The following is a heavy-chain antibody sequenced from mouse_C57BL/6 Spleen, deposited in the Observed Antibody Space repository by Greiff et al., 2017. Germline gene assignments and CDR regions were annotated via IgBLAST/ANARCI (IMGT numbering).Heavy chain of an antibody. D-gene: IGHD2-5*01. Sequence: VQLQQSGAELVKPGASVTMSCKASGYTFTTYPIEWMKQNHGKSLEWIGNFHPYNDDTKYNEKFKGKATLTVEKSSSTVYLELSRLTSDDSAVYYCARGYYSNHWYCDVWGTGTTVTVSS. V-gene: IGHV1-47*01. CDR3: ARGYYSNHWYCDV. J-gene: IGHJ1*03. CDR1: GYTFTTYP. CDR2: FHPYNDDT.